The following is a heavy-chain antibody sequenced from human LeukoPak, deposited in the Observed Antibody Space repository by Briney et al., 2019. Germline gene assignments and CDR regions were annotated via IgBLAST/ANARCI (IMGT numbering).Heavy chain of an antibody. CDR2: ISAYNGNT. CDR1: GYTFTSYG. CDR3: ARDYDWNDPSNWFDP. D-gene: IGHD1-1*01. J-gene: IGHJ5*02. V-gene: IGHV1-18*01. Sequence: GASVKVSCKASGYTFTSYGIRWVRPAPGQGLEWMGWISAYNGNTNYEQKLQGRVTMTTDTSTSTAYMELRSLRSDDTAVYYCARDYDWNDPSNWFDPWGQGTLVTVSS.